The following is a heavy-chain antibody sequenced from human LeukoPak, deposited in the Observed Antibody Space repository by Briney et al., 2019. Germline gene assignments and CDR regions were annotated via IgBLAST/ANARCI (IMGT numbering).Heavy chain of an antibody. CDR3: ARGASQNVFDF. Sequence: GGSLRLSCAASEFSFSSYWIKWVRQAPGKGPEWVANINPDGSQKKYADSVKGRFTISRDNAKNSLYLQMNSLRDDDTAVYYCARGASQNVFDFWGQGTTVIVSS. J-gene: IGHJ3*01. CDR1: EFSFSSYW. CDR2: INPDGSQK. V-gene: IGHV3-7*01.